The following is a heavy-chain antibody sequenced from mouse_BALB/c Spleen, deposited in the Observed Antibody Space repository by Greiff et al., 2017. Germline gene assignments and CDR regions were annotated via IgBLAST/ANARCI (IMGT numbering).Heavy chain of an antibody. CDR1: GFTFSSFG. D-gene: IGHD2-4*01. Sequence: EVKLVESGGGLVQPGGSRKLSCAASGFTFSSFGMHWVRQAPEKGLEWVAYISSGSSTIYYADTVKGRFTISRDNPKNTLFLQMTSLRSEDTAMYYCARSTMITTDLFAYWGQGTLVTVSA. CDR3: ARSTMITTDLFAY. CDR2: ISSGSSTI. V-gene: IGHV5-17*02. J-gene: IGHJ3*01.